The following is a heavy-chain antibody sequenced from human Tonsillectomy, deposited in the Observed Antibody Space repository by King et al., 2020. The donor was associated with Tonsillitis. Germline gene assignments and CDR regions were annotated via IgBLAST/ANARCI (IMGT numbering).Heavy chain of an antibody. CDR2: IRRDGRDK. D-gene: IGHD4-23*01. Sequence: VQLVESGGGVVQPGGSLRLSCAASGFDFSSYGMHWVRQAPGKGLEWLTFIRRDGRDKDYADSVKGRFTVSRDKTKNTLYLQMNSLRADDTAVYYCAKDRDGGNYYFDYWGQGTLVTVSS. CDR3: AKDRDGGNYYFDY. J-gene: IGHJ4*02. CDR1: GFDFSSYG. V-gene: IGHV3-30*02.